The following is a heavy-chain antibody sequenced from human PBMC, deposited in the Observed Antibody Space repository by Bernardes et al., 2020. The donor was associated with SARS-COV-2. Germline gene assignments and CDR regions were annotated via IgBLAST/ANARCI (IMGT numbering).Heavy chain of an antibody. CDR3: GKIAVAGTGDDAFDI. Sequence: SETLSLTCTVSGGSISSSTYYWGWIRQPPGKGLEWIGNIYYSGSTYYNPSLKSRITISVDTSKNQFSLKLSSVTAADTAVYYCGKIAVAGTGDDAFDIWGQGTMVTVSS. V-gene: IGHV4-39*01. D-gene: IGHD6-19*01. CDR2: IYYSGST. J-gene: IGHJ3*02. CDR1: GGSISSSTYY.